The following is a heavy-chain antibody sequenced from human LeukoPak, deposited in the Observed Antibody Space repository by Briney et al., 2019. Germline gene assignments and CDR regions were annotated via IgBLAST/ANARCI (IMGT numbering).Heavy chain of an antibody. Sequence: SETLSLTCTTSGAPISRFYWSWVRQPPGKGLEWIGNIYNGVPTFFNPSLKSRVTLSVDTSKTQFSLQLASVTAAGTAVYYCVQTPGWPGFDYWGQRILVTVSS. CDR1: GAPISRFY. CDR3: VQTPGWPGFDY. CDR2: IYNGVPT. V-gene: IGHV4-4*09. D-gene: IGHD2-15*01. J-gene: IGHJ4*02.